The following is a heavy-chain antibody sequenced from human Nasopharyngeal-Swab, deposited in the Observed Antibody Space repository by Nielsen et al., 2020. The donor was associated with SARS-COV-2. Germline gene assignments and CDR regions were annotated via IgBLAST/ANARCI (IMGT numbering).Heavy chain of an antibody. J-gene: IGHJ5*02. CDR2: VNPNSGDT. D-gene: IGHD4-23*01. CDR1: GYTFSSYD. Sequence: ASVKVSCKASGYTFSSYDINWVRQATGQGLEWMGWVNPNSGDTGYAPNFQGRVTITRDTSISTVYMELSSLRSEDTAVYYCARDYGGNSSCFDPWGQGTLVTVSS. V-gene: IGHV1-8*03. CDR3: ARDYGGNSSCFDP.